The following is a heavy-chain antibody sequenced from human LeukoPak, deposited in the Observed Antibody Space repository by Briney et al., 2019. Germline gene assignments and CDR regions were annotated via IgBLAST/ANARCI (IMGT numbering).Heavy chain of an antibody. Sequence: GGSLRLSCAASGFTVSRNYMSWVRQAPGKGLEWVSVIYSGGSTYYADSVKGRFTISRDNSKNTLYLQMNSLRAEDTAVYYCAKTGYDYVWGSYRSPQKNYWGQGTLVTVSS. V-gene: IGHV3-53*01. CDR3: AKTGYDYVWGSYRSPQKNY. CDR2: IYSGGST. D-gene: IGHD3-16*02. J-gene: IGHJ4*02. CDR1: GFTVSRNY.